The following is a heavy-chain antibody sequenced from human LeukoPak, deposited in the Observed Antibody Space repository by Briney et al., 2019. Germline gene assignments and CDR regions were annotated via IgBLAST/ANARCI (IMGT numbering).Heavy chain of an antibody. D-gene: IGHD6-6*01. CDR2: INHSGST. V-gene: IGHV4-34*01. CDR3: ARRRGSIAARGDWFDP. CDR1: GGSFRGYY. Sequence: PSEPLSLTCAVCGGSFRGYYWSWMRQPTGEAVEWIGEINHSGSTNYSPSLESRVTISVDTSKNQFSLKLSSVTAAGTAVYYCARRRGSIAARGDWFDPWGQGTLVTVSS. J-gene: IGHJ5*02.